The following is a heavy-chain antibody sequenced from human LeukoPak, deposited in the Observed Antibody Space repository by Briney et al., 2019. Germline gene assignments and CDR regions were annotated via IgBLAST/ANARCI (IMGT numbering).Heavy chain of an antibody. J-gene: IGHJ4*02. CDR1: GGTFSSYA. CDR2: IIPIFGTA. Sequence: SVKVSCKASGGTFSSYAISWVRQAPGQGLEWMGGIIPIFGTANYAQEFQGRVTITADKSTSTAYMELSSLRSEDTAVYYCARSVSGSYKPFDYWGQGTLVTVSS. D-gene: IGHD3-10*01. CDR3: ARSVSGSYKPFDY. V-gene: IGHV1-69*06.